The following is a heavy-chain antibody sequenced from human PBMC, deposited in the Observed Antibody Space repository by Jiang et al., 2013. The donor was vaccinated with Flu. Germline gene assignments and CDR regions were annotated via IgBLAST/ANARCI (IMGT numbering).Heavy chain of an antibody. Sequence: GAEVKKPGESLRISCKGSGYIFTTYWISWVRQMPGKGLEWMGRIDPSDSYTNYSPSFQGHVTISADKSISTAYLQWSSLKASDTAMYYCARQDQGDYGMDVWGKGTTVTVSS. V-gene: IGHV5-10-1*01. CDR3: ARQDQGDYGMDV. D-gene: IGHD2-15*01. CDR2: IDPSDSYT. J-gene: IGHJ6*04. CDR1: GYIFTTYW.